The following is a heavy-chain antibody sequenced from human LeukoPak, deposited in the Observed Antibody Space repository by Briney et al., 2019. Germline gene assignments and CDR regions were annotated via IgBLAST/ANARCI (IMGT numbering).Heavy chain of an antibody. D-gene: IGHD5-12*01. CDR3: AKTGYSGSAYGTWYFDY. CDR2: IRYDGSNE. Sequence: GGSLRLSCATSGFTFSSNGLHWVRQAPGKGLEWVAFIRYDGSNEYYADSVKGRFTISRDNSKNTLYVQMNSLRTEDTAVYYCAKTGYSGSAYGTWYFDYWGQGTLVTVSS. V-gene: IGHV3-30*02. J-gene: IGHJ4*02. CDR1: GFTFSSNG.